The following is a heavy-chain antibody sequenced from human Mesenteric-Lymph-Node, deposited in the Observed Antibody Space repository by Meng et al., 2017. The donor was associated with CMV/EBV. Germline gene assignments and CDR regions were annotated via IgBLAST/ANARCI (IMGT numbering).Heavy chain of an antibody. CDR3: ARDLYYDSSGYFDY. V-gene: IGHV3-48*03. CDR2: ISSSSSTI. D-gene: IGHD3-22*01. J-gene: IGHJ4*02. CDR1: GFTFSSHE. Sequence: GGSLRLSCAASGFTFSSHEFNWVRQAPGKGLEWVSYISSSSSTIYYADSVKGRFTISRDNAKNSLYLQMNSLRAEDTAVYYCARDLYYDSSGYFDYWGQGTLVTVSS.